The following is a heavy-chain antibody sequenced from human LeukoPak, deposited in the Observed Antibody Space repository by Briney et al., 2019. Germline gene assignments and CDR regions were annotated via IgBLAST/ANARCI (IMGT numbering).Heavy chain of an antibody. V-gene: IGHV6-1*01. CDR2: TYHRSKWYN. CDR3: ARGGQGDGYSADEAFDF. J-gene: IGHJ3*01. Sequence: SQTLSLTCAISGDSVSSNSTACNWIRQSPSRGLEWLGRTYHRSKWYNDYAVSVKSRITINPDTSKNQFSLQLNSVTPEDTAVYYCARGGQGDGYSADEAFDFWGQGTMVTVSS. CDR1: GDSVSSNSTA. D-gene: IGHD5-24*01.